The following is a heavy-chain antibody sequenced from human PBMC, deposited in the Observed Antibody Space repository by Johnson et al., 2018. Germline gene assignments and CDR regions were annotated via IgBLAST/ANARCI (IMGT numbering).Heavy chain of an antibody. CDR3: AREGYDGSGYYASDY. V-gene: IGHV3-23*04. Sequence: VQLVQAGGGVVQPGRSLRLSCAASGFTFSSYAMSWVRQAPGKGLEWVSAISGSGGSTYYADSVKGRFTISRDNAKNSLYLQMNSLRDEDTAVYYCAREGYDGSGYYASDYWGQGTLVTVSS. CDR2: ISGSGGST. J-gene: IGHJ4*02. CDR1: GFTFSSYA. D-gene: IGHD3-22*01.